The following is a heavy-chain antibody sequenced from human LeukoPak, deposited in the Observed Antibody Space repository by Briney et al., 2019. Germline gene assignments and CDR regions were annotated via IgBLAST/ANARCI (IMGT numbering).Heavy chain of an antibody. Sequence: PGGSLRLSCAASGFTFSSYSMNWVRQAPGKGLEWDSSISSTGNYIYYADSVKGRFTISRDNARNSLFLQMNSLRADDTAVYYCARDRLPINWFDPWGQGTLVTVSS. CDR3: ARDRLPINWFDP. J-gene: IGHJ5*02. CDR2: ISSTGNYI. CDR1: GFTFSSYS. D-gene: IGHD4-11*01. V-gene: IGHV3-21*01.